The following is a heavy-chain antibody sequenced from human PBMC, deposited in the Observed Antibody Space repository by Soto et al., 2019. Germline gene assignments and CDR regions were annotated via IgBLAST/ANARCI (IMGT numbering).Heavy chain of an antibody. CDR2: IKSKTDGGTT. Sequence: GVLRLSCAASGFTFSNAWMSWVRQAPGKGLEWVGRIKSKTDGGTTDYAAPVKGRFTISRDDSKNTLYPQMNSLKTEDTAVYYCTTDPQLGFDYWGQGTLVTVSS. D-gene: IGHD6-13*01. V-gene: IGHV3-15*01. CDR1: GFTFSNAW. CDR3: TTDPQLGFDY. J-gene: IGHJ4*02.